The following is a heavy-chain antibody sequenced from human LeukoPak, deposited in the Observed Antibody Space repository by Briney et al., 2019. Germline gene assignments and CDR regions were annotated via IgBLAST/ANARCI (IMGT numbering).Heavy chain of an antibody. CDR1: GGSISSSHW. CDR3: ARFGDIDSSGYYLILP. J-gene: IGHJ5*02. Sequence: SETLSLTCAVSGGSISSSHWWSWVRQPPGKGLEWIGEIYHSGSTNYNPSLKSRVTISVDKSKNQFSLNLSSVTAADTAVYYCARFGDIDSSGYYLILPWGQGTLVTVSS. V-gene: IGHV4-4*02. CDR2: IYHSGST. D-gene: IGHD3-22*01.